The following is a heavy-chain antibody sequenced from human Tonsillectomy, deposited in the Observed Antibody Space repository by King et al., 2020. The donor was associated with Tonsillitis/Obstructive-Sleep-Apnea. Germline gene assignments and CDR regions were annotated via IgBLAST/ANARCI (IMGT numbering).Heavy chain of an antibody. Sequence: QLVQSGAEVKKPGESLKISCKGSGYSFTSYWIGWGRQMPGKGLEWMGIIYPGDSDTSYSPSFQGQVTNSADKSICTASLQWSSLKASDTAMYYCASKHFVVEGFGWYVELCGRGSLVTLSS. CDR1: GYSFTSYW. V-gene: IGHV5-51*01. J-gene: IGHJ2*01. CDR2: IYPGDSDT. CDR3: ASKHFVVEGFGWYVEL. D-gene: IGHD2-2*01.